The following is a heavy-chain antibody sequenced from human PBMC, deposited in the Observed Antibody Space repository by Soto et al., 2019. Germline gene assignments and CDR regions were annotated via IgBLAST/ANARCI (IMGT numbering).Heavy chain of an antibody. V-gene: IGHV4-59*08. CDR3: ARTGKFYYYEMSGLPFDP. J-gene: IGHJ5*02. Sequence: ASETLSLTCTVSGGSISSYYWSWIRQPPGRGLEWIGYIYYSGSTNYNPSLKSRVTISVDTSKNQFSLKLNSMTAADTAVYYCARTGKFYYYEMSGLPFDPWGPGVLVTVSS. CDR2: IYYSGST. D-gene: IGHD3-22*01. CDR1: GGSISSYY.